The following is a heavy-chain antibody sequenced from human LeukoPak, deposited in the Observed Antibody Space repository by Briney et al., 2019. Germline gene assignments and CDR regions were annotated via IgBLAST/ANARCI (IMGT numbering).Heavy chain of an antibody. CDR1: GFTFSSYA. CDR3: AKAFGQNFGAYYFDY. Sequence: PGGSLRLSCAASGFTFSSYAMSWDRQAPGKGLEWVSAISGSGGSTYYADSVKGRYTISRDNSKNTLYLQMNSLRAEDTAVYYCAKAFGQNFGAYYFDYWGQGTLVTVSS. J-gene: IGHJ4*02. CDR2: ISGSGGST. V-gene: IGHV3-23*01. D-gene: IGHD3-3*01.